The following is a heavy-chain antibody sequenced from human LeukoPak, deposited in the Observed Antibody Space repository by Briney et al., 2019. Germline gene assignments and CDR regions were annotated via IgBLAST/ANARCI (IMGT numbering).Heavy chain of an antibody. CDR3: ARVNWGAYCGGDCYYDY. Sequence: GGSLRLSCAASGFTFSNSALSWVRQAPGKGLECVSYISSSGSTIYYADSVKGRFTISRDNAKNSLYLQMNSLRAEDTAVYYCARVNWGAYCGGDCYYDYWGQGTLVTVSS. CDR2: ISSSGSTI. CDR1: GFTFSNSA. D-gene: IGHD2-21*02. J-gene: IGHJ4*02. V-gene: IGHV3-11*04.